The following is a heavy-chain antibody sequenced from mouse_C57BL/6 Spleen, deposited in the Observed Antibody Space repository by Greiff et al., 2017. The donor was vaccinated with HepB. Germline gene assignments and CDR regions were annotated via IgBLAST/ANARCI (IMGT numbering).Heavy chain of an antibody. CDR2: ISSGSSTI. CDR3: ARPHYGSSYGDWFAY. V-gene: IGHV5-17*01. CDR1: GFTFSDYG. D-gene: IGHD1-1*01. J-gene: IGHJ3*01. Sequence: DVKLVESGGGLVKPGGSLKLSCAASGFTFSDYGMHWVRQAPEKGLEWVAYISSGSSTIYYADTVKGRFTISRDNAKNTLFLQMTSLRSEDTAMYYCARPHYGSSYGDWFAYWGQGTLVTVSA.